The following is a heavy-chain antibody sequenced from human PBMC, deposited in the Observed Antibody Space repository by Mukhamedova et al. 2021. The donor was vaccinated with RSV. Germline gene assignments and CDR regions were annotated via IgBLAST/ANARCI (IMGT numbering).Heavy chain of an antibody. V-gene: IGHV3-23*01. Sequence: APGKGLEWVSAISGSGGSTYYADSVKGRFTISRDNSKNTLYLQMNSLRAEDTAVYYCARDVGGYVYELGNWFDPWGQGTLVTVSS. CDR3: ARDVGGYVYELGNWFDP. D-gene: IGHD5-12*01. CDR2: ISGSGGST. J-gene: IGHJ5*02.